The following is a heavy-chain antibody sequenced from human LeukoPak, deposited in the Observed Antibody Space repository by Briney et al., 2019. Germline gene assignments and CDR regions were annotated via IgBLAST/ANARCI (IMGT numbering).Heavy chain of an antibody. CDR1: GFTFSSYA. V-gene: IGHV3-23*01. CDR3: AKAIAAAGTQPGFDY. Sequence: PGGSPRLSCAASGFTFSSYAMSWVRQAPGKGLEWVSAISGSGGSTYYADSVKGRFTISRDNSKNTLYLQMNSLRAEDTAVYYCAKAIAAAGTQPGFDYWGQGTLVTVSS. J-gene: IGHJ4*02. D-gene: IGHD6-13*01. CDR2: ISGSGGST.